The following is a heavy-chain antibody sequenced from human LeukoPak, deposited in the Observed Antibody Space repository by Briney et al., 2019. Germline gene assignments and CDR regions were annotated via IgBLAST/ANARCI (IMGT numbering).Heavy chain of an antibody. J-gene: IGHJ4*02. CDR3: ARAGRQYYYGSGSYYY. D-gene: IGHD3-10*01. Sequence: PSETLSLTCTVSGGSISSSSYYWGWIRQPPGKGLEWIGSIYYSGSTYYNPSLKSRVTISVDTSKNQFSLKLSSVTAADTAVYYCARAGRQYYYGSGSYYYWGQGTLVTVSS. CDR2: IYYSGST. CDR1: GGSISSSSYY. V-gene: IGHV4-39*07.